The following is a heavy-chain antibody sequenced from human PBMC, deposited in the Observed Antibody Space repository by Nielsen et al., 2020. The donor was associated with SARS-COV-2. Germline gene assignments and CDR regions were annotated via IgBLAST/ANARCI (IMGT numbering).Heavy chain of an antibody. J-gene: IGHJ1*01. CDR2: IKSKVDGGIT. CDR1: GFTFSNPW. V-gene: IGHV3-15*01. D-gene: IGHD3-10*01. Sequence: GESLKISCAASGFTFSNPWMNWVRQAPGKGLEWVGRIKSKVDGGITDYAGPVKGRFTISRDDSKNTLYLQMNSLKTEDTAVYYCTTGGITMVRGVMQYWGQGTLVTVSP. CDR3: TTGGITMVRGVMQY.